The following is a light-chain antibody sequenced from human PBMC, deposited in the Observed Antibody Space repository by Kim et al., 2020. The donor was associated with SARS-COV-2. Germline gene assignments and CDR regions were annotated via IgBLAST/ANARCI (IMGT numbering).Light chain of an antibody. Sequence: SASVGDRVTITCRASQGISSYLAWYQQKPGKTPNLLIYTASILQSGVPSRFSGSGSGTEFTLTISSLQPEDFATYYCQQLNSYPYTFGQGTKLEI. J-gene: IGKJ2*01. CDR1: QGISSY. CDR3: QQLNSYPYT. V-gene: IGKV1-9*01. CDR2: TAS.